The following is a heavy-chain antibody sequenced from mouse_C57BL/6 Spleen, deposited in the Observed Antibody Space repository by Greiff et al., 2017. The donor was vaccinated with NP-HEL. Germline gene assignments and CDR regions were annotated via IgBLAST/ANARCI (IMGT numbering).Heavy chain of an antibody. D-gene: IGHD4-1*01. CDR3: AGWLTGTALDY. Sequence: QVQLQQPGAELVRPGSSVKLSCKASGYTFTSYWMHWVKQRPIQGLEWIGNIDPSDSETHYNQKFKDKATLTVDKSSSTAYMQLSSLTSEDSAVYYCAGWLTGTALDYWGQGTTLTVSS. CDR1: GYTFTSYW. CDR2: IDPSDSET. V-gene: IGHV1-52*01. J-gene: IGHJ2*01.